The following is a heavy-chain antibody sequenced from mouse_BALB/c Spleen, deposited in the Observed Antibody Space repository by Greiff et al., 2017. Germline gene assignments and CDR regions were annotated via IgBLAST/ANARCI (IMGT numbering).Heavy chain of an antibody. CDR1: GFTFSSYA. CDR3: ARERGWLPFAY. D-gene: IGHD2-3*01. J-gene: IGHJ3*01. Sequence: EVHLVESGGGLVKPGGSLKLSCAASGFTFSSYAMSWVRQTPEKRLEWVASISSGGSTYYPDSVKGRFTISRDNARNILYLQMSSLRSEDTAMYYCARERGWLPFAYWGQGTLVTVSA. V-gene: IGHV5-6-5*01. CDR2: ISSGGST.